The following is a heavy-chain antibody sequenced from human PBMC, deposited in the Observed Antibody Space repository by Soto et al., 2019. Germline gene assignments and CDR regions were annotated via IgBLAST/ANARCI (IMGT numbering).Heavy chain of an antibody. CDR2: INPDGSST. CDR1: AFTFSNYW. D-gene: IGHD3-22*01. J-gene: IGHJ2*01. V-gene: IGHV3-74*01. CDR3: ARALYDSSGARRRYFDL. Sequence: EVQLVESGGGLVQPGESLRLSCAASAFTFSNYWMHWVRQAPGKGLVWVSRINPDGSSTNYAEFVKGRFTISRDNAKNTLYLQMNSLRVEDTAVYYCARALYDSSGARRRYFDLWGRGTLVTVSS.